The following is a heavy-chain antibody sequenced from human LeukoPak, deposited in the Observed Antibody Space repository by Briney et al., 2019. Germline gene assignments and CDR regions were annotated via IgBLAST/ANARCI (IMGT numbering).Heavy chain of an antibody. CDR1: GFTFDDYT. CDR3: AKGGIEGYSGYDLDY. CDR2: ISWDGGST. D-gene: IGHD5-12*01. V-gene: IGHV3-43*01. Sequence: PGGSLRLSCAASGFTFDDYTMHWVRHAPGKGLEWVSLISWDGGSTYYADSVKGRFTISRDNSKNSLYLQMNSLRTEDTALYYCAKGGIEGYSGYDLDYWGQGTLVTVSS. J-gene: IGHJ4*02.